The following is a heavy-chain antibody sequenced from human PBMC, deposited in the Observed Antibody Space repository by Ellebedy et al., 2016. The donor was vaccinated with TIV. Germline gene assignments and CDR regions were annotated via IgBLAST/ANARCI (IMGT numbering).Heavy chain of an antibody. V-gene: IGHV1-46*01. CDR3: ARETPSTGYFAY. D-gene: IGHD1-1*01. Sequence: AASVKVSCKASAYTFTTYFMHWVRQAPGQGLEWMGTIDPSGASTSYAQKFQGRGTMTRDTSTTTVYMELSSLGSEDTAVYYCARETPSTGYFAYWGQGTLVTVSS. CDR2: IDPSGAST. J-gene: IGHJ4*02. CDR1: AYTFTTYF.